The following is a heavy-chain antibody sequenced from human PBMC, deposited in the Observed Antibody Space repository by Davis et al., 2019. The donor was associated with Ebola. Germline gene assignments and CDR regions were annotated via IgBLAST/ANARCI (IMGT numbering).Heavy chain of an antibody. J-gene: IGHJ6*02. V-gene: IGHV3-30*19. CDR2: ISYDGSNK. CDR1: GFTFSSYG. D-gene: IGHD5-18*01. Sequence: GESLKISCAASGFTFSSYGMHWVRQAPGKGLEWVAVISYDGSNKYYADSVKGRFTISRDNSKNTLYLQMNSLRAEDTAVYYCARQYSYGSRWYYYYGTDVWGQGTTVTVSS. CDR3: ARQYSYGSRWYYYYGTDV.